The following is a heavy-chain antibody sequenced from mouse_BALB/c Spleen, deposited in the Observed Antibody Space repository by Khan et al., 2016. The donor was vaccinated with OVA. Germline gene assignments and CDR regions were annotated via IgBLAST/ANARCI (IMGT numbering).Heavy chain of an antibody. D-gene: IGHD2-1*01. V-gene: IGHV2-9*02. CDR1: GFSLNSYG. J-gene: IGHJ1*01. CDR3: ARYDGNYEWYFDV. CDR2: IWTGGST. Sequence: QVQLKESGPGLVAPSQSLSITCTVSGFSLNSYGVHWVRQPPGKGLEWLGVIWTGGSTNYNSALMSRLSTSKDNSKSQVFLKMNSLPTDDTAMYYCARYDGNYEWYFDVWGAGTTVTVSS.